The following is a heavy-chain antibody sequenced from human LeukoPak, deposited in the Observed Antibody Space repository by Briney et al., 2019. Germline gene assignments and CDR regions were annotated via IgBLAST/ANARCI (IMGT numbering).Heavy chain of an antibody. V-gene: IGHV1-2*02. J-gene: IGHJ3*02. CDR1: GYTFTGYY. CDR2: INPNSGGT. D-gene: IGHD2-2*02. CDR3: ASDWGLSQLEYCSNTNCYMGAFDI. Sequence: ASVKVPCKVSGYTFTGYYMHWVRQAPGQGLEWMGWINPNSGGTNYAQKFQGRVTMTRDTSISTAYMELSRLRSDDTAVYYCASDWGLSQLEYCSNTNCYMGAFDIWGQGTMVTVSS.